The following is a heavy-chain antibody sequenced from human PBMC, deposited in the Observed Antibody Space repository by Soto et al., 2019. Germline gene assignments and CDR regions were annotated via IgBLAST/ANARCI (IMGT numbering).Heavy chain of an antibody. V-gene: IGHV3-64D*06. CDR3: VKDRAPRDGYKTQPGS. Sequence: PGGSLRLSCSASGFTFSIYAMHWVRQAPGKGLEYVSAVSTNGGTSYYADSVKGRFTISRDNSRNTLYLQMNSLRPEDTAVYYCVKDRAPRDGYKTQPGSRGLGTRVTVSS. CDR2: VSTNGGTS. J-gene: IGHJ4*02. D-gene: IGHD5-12*01. CDR1: GFTFSIYA.